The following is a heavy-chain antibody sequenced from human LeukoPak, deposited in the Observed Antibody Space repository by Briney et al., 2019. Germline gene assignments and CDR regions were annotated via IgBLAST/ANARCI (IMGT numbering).Heavy chain of an antibody. Sequence: PGRSLRLSCAASGFTFNNYGMHWVRQAPGKGLEWVAFIRYDGGHEYYADSVQGRFTISRDNSQNTLYLQMNSLRAEDTAVYYCAKDPRTYYYDSSGYWLDYWGQGTLVTVSS. CDR1: GFTFNNYG. J-gene: IGHJ4*02. CDR2: IRYDGGHE. D-gene: IGHD3-22*01. V-gene: IGHV3-30*02. CDR3: AKDPRTYYYDSSGYWLDY.